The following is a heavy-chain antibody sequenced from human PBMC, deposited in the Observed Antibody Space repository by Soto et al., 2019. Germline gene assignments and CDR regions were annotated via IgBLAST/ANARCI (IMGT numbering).Heavy chain of an antibody. D-gene: IGHD6-19*01. CDR1: GFTFSNAW. J-gene: IGHJ4*02. V-gene: IGHV3-15*07. Sequence: GGSLRLSCAASGFTFSNAWMNWVRQAPGKGLEWVGRIKSKTDGGTTDYAAPVKGRFTISRDDSKNTLYLQMNSLKTEDTAVYYCTTDMGSSGWLSDYWGQGTLVTVSS. CDR2: IKSKTDGGTT. CDR3: TTDMGSSGWLSDY.